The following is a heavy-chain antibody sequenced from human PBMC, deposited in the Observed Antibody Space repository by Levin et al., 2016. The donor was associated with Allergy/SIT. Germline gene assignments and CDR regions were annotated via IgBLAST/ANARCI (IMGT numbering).Heavy chain of an antibody. CDR2: INPSGGST. Sequence: ASVKVSCKASGYTFTSYYMHWVRQAPGQGLEWMGIINPSGGSTSYAQKFQGRVTMTRDTSTSTVYMELSSLRSEDTAVYYCARDSALTMVRGVPDYWGQGTLVTVSS. J-gene: IGHJ4*02. CDR3: ARDSALTMVRGVPDY. V-gene: IGHV1-46*03. D-gene: IGHD3-10*01. CDR1: GYTFTSYY.